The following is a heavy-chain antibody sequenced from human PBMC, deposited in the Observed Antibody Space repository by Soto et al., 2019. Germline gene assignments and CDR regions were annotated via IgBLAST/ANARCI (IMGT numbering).Heavy chain of an antibody. V-gene: IGHV3-33*01. CDR3: ARDRLITYGAKIAPDH. CDR2: IWYDGSYQ. Sequence: QTGWSLRLSCKASVFTFVDFGMHWVRQAPGKGLEWVSAIWYDGSYQYYADPVRGRFTTSRDNSNNTLFLQMNSLRVEDTAVYYCARDRLITYGAKIAPDHWGQGALVTVSS. CDR1: VFTFVDFG. J-gene: IGHJ5*02. D-gene: IGHD3-16*01.